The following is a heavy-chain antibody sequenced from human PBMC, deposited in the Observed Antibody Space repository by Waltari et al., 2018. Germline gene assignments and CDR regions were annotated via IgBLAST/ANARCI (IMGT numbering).Heavy chain of an antibody. Sequence: QVQLVQSGAEVKKPGSSVKVSCKASGGTFSSYAISWVRQAPGQGLEWMGGSIPIFGTANYAQKFQGRVTITADESTSTAYMELSSLRSEDTAVYYCARSYDFWSGYYAIPYYYYYYGMDVWGQGTTVTVSS. CDR3: ARSYDFWSGYYAIPYYYYYYGMDV. J-gene: IGHJ6*02. V-gene: IGHV1-69*01. CDR2: SIPIFGTA. D-gene: IGHD3-3*01. CDR1: GGTFSSYA.